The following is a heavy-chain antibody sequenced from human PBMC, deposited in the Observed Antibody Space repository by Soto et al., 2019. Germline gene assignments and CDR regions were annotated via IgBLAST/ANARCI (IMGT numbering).Heavy chain of an antibody. D-gene: IGHD3-22*01. V-gene: IGHV3-30*04. Sequence: GGSLRLSCAASGFTFSSYAMHWVRQAPGKGLEWVAFISYDGSNKYYADSVKGRFTISRDNSKNTLYLQMNSLRAEDTAVYYCASLYYDSSGYYYWGQGTLVTVSS. CDR2: ISYDGSNK. CDR3: ASLYYDSSGYYY. CDR1: GFTFSSYA. J-gene: IGHJ4*02.